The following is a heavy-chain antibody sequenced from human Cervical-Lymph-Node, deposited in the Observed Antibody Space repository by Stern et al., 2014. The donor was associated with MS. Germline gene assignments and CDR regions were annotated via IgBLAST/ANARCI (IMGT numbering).Heavy chain of an antibody. V-gene: IGHV5-51*01. J-gene: IGHJ3*02. CDR2: IYPGDSDT. D-gene: IGHD1-26*01. Sequence: LKXXCXXYXXXXXSYWXXXXXQMPGKXLXWXXVIYPGDSDTRYSPSFQGQVTISADKSISTAYLQWSRLKASDTAMYFCASFSGSHSDAFDMWGQGTMVTVSS. CDR3: ASFSGSHSDAFDM. CDR1: XXXXXSYW.